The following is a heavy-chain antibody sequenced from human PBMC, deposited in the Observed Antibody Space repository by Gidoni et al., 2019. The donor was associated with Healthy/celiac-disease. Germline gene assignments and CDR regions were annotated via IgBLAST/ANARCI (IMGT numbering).Heavy chain of an antibody. CDR1: GGSFSGYY. D-gene: IGHD3-3*02. CDR3: AWCGGVSNYFDY. V-gene: IGHV4-34*01. CDR2: INHSGST. J-gene: IGHJ4*02. Sequence: QVQLQQWGAGLLKPSETLSLTCAVYGGSFSGYYWSWIRQPPGKGLEWIGEINHSGSTNYNPSLKSRVTISVDTSKNQFSLKLSSVTAADTAVYYCAWCGGVSNYFDYWGQGTLVTVSS.